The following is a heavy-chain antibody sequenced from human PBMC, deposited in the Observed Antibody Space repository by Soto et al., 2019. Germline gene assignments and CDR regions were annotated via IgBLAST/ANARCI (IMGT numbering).Heavy chain of an antibody. CDR2: ISFDENNK. CDR1: GFTFNTYA. J-gene: IGHJ4*02. Sequence: GGSLRLSCAASGFTFNTYAMHWVRQAPGKGLEWVAVISFDENNKYYADSVKGRLTISRDNSKNTLYLQMSSLRAEDTAVYYCARAFYYGSGLLDYWGQGTLVTVSS. D-gene: IGHD3-10*01. V-gene: IGHV3-30-3*01. CDR3: ARAFYYGSGLLDY.